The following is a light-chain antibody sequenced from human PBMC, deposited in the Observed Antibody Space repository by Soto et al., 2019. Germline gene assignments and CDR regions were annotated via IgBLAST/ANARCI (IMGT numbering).Light chain of an antibody. CDR3: SSYTTTGTLYV. V-gene: IGLV2-14*03. J-gene: IGLJ1*01. Sequence: QSVLTQPASVSGSLGQSITIPCTGTSSDVGAYNRVSWYQQHPGKAPKLIIYDVNNRPSGVSNRFSGSKSGNTASLTISGLQAEDEADYYCSSYTTTGTLYVFGTGTKVTVL. CDR1: SSDVGAYNR. CDR2: DVN.